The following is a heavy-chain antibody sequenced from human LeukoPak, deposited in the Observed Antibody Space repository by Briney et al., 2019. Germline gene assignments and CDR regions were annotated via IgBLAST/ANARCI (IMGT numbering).Heavy chain of an antibody. CDR2: ISDYNGNT. D-gene: IGHD6-19*01. V-gene: IGHV1-18*01. CDR3: AREGGPYSSGWYSGGTYDAFNI. CDR1: GYTFTSYG. J-gene: IGHJ3*02. Sequence: ASVKVSCKASGYTFTSYGISWVRQAPGQGLEWMGWISDYNGNTNYAQKLQGRVTMTTDTSTSTAYMELRSLRSDDTAVYYCAREGGPYSSGWYSGGTYDAFNIWGQGTMVTVSS.